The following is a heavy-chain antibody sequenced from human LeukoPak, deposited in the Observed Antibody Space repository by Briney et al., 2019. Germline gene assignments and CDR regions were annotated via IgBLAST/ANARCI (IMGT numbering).Heavy chain of an antibody. V-gene: IGHV1-18*01. CDR3: ARGRGRGYYYGSWSKVVDY. D-gene: IGHD3-10*01. Sequence: ASVKVSCKASGYTFTSYGISWVRQAPGQGLEWMGWISAYNGNTNYAQKLQGRVTMTRNTSISTAYMELSSLRSEDTAVYYCARGRGRGYYYGSWSKVVDYWGQGTLVTVSS. CDR1: GYTFTSYG. CDR2: ISAYNGNT. J-gene: IGHJ4*02.